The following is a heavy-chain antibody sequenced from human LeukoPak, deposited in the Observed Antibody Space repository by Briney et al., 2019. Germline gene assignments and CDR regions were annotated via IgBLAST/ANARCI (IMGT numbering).Heavy chain of an antibody. CDR3: AGGYSYGPYYYYMDV. Sequence: SETLSLTCTVSGGSISSYYWSWIRQPAGKGLEWIGRIYTSGSTNYNPSLKSRVTMSVNTSKNQFSLKLSSVTAADTAVYYCAGGYSYGPYYYYMDVWGKGTTVTVSS. D-gene: IGHD5-18*01. V-gene: IGHV4-4*07. CDR1: GGSISSYY. J-gene: IGHJ6*03. CDR2: IYTSGST.